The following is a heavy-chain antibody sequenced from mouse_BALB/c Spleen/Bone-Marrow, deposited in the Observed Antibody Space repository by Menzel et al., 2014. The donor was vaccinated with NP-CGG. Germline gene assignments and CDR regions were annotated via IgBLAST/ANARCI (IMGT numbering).Heavy chain of an antibody. V-gene: IGHV1-7*01. CDR2: INPSTSYT. Sequence: VQLQQSGAELAKPGASVKMSCKASGYTFTSYWMHWVKQRPGQGLEWIGYINPSTSYTEYNQKFKDKATLTADKSSSTAYMQLSSLTSEDSAVYYCARDWYFDVWGAGTTVTVSS. CDR3: ARDWYFDV. CDR1: GYTFTSYW. J-gene: IGHJ1*01.